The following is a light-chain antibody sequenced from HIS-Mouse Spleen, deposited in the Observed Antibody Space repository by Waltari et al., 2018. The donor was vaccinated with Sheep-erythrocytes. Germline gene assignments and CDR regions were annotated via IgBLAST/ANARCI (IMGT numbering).Light chain of an antibody. V-gene: IGKV1-8*01. CDR2: AAS. Sequence: RVTIPCRASQGISSYLAWYQQKPGKAPKLLIYAASTLQSGVPSRFSGSGSGTDFTLTISCLQSEDFATYYCQQYYSYPRTFGQGTKVEIK. CDR1: QGISSY. CDR3: QQYYSYPRT. J-gene: IGKJ1*01.